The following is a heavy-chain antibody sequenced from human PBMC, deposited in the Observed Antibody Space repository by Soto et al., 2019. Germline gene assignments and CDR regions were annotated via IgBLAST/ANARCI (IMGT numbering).Heavy chain of an antibody. Sequence: QVQLVQSGPEMKNPGASVKVSCKASGYNFMTYAISWVRQAPGQGLEWMGWISTDEGETNYAQRFQERVTMTTDTSTTLAYLELGSLRSDNTAVYYCARDPRIHRDSDRGGGRDTWGQGTLVTVSS. CDR3: ARDPRIHRDSDRGGGRDT. CDR2: ISTDEGET. J-gene: IGHJ5*02. CDR1: GYNFMTYA. D-gene: IGHD5-18*01. V-gene: IGHV1-18*01.